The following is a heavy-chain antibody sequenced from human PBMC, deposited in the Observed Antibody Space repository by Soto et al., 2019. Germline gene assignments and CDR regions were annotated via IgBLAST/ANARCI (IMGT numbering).Heavy chain of an antibody. D-gene: IGHD1-26*01. V-gene: IGHV3-23*01. CDR3: ARRGSGSYYDY. CDR2: ISGSGGST. Sequence: EVQLLESGGGLVQPGGSLSLSCAASGFTFSSYAMRWARQAPVKGLDWVSAISGSGGSTYYADSVKGRFTISRDNSKNTLYLQMNSLRAEDTAVYYCARRGSGSYYDYWGQGTLVTVSS. J-gene: IGHJ4*02. CDR1: GFTFSSYA.